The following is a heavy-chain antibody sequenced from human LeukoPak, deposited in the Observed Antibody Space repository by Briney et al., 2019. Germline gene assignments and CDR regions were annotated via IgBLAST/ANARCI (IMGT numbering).Heavy chain of an antibody. CDR2: IKQDGSEK. J-gene: IGHJ4*02. Sequence: GGSLRLSCAASGFTFSSYSMNCVRQAPGKGLEWVANIKQDGSEKYYVDSVKGRFTISRDNAKNSLYLQMNSLRAEDTAVYYCARDEEMVVAGYWGQGTLVTVSS. CDR1: GFTFSSYS. CDR3: ARDEEMVVAGY. D-gene: IGHD2-15*01. V-gene: IGHV3-7*01.